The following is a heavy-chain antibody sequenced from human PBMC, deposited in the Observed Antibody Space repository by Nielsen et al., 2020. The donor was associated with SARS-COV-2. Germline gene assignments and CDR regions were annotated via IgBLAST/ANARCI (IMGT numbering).Heavy chain of an antibody. CDR3: AKHLSDIVVVPAAIPDY. V-gene: IGHV3-74*01. CDR2: INSDGSST. D-gene: IGHD2-2*01. Sequence: GESLKISCAASGFTFSSYWMHWVRQAPGKGLVWVSRINSDGSSTSYADSVKGRFTISRDNAKNTLYLQMNSLRAEDTAVYYCAKHLSDIVVVPAAIPDYWGQGTLVTVSS. J-gene: IGHJ4*02. CDR1: GFTFSSYW.